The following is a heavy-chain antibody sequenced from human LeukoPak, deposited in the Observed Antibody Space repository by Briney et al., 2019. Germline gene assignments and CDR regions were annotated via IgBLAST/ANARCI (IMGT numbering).Heavy chain of an antibody. CDR1: GFTFSTYA. Sequence: GGSLRLSCAASGFTFSTYAMSWVRQAPGKGLEWVSAISGTTVSTYYAHSVKGRFTISRDNSKNTLYLQMNSLRAEDTAVYYCVKGLQWALPLDYWGQGTLVTVSS. D-gene: IGHD1-26*01. CDR2: ISGTTVST. V-gene: IGHV3-23*01. CDR3: VKGLQWALPLDY. J-gene: IGHJ4*02.